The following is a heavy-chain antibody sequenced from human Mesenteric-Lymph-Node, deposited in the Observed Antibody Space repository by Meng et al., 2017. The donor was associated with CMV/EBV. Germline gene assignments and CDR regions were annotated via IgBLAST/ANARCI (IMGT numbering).Heavy chain of an antibody. J-gene: IGHJ5*02. V-gene: IGHV3-21*01. Sequence: GESLKISCTASGFIFSSYSVNWVRQAPGKGLEWVSSISSSSRYIYYADSVKGRFIISRDNAKNSLYLQVNSLRAEDTGFYYCARDRGTISTTGHENWFDPWGLGTLVTVSS. D-gene: IGHD4-17*01. CDR1: GFIFSSYS. CDR2: ISSSSRYI. CDR3: ARDRGTISTTGHENWFDP.